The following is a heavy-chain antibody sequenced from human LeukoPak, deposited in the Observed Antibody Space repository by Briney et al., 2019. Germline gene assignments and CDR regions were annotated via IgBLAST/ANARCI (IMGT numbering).Heavy chain of an antibody. CDR3: ARRLTQYDCFDP. Sequence: QSQTLSLTCAISGDSVSSNSVTWNWIRQSPSRGLEWLGRTYYRSTWYNDYAVSVRGRITVNPDTSKNQFSLHLNSVTPEDTAVYYCARRLTQYDCFDPWGRGILVTVSS. V-gene: IGHV6-1*01. D-gene: IGHD2-2*01. J-gene: IGHJ5*02. CDR2: TYYRSTWYN. CDR1: GDSVSSNSVT.